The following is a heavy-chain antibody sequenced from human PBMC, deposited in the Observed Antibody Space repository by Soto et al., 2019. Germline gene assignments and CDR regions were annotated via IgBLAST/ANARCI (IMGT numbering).Heavy chain of an antibody. Sequence: SVKVSCKASGGTFSSYAISWVRQAPGQGLEWMGGIIPIFGTANYAQKLQGRVTMTTDTSTSTAYMELRSLRSDDTAVYYCAGDRSSSWYTYYGMDVWGQGTTVTVSS. CDR3: AGDRSSSWYTYYGMDV. V-gene: IGHV1-69*05. J-gene: IGHJ6*02. CDR2: IIPIFGTA. D-gene: IGHD6-13*01. CDR1: GGTFSSYA.